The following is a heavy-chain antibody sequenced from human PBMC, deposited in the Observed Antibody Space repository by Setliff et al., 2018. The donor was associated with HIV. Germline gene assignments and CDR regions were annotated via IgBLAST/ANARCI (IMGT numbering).Heavy chain of an antibody. D-gene: IGHD3-22*01. CDR2: VYPGDSDT. J-gene: IGHJ2*01. Sequence: GESLKISYKGSGDTFANFWIGWARQVPGKGLEWMGVVYPGDSDTRYNPSFQGRVTISADKSINTAYLQWSSLEVSDSAMYFCARGGLAYYPSWHFDFWGRGTLVTVSS. CDR3: ARGGLAYYPSWHFDF. V-gene: IGHV5-51*01. CDR1: GDTFANFW.